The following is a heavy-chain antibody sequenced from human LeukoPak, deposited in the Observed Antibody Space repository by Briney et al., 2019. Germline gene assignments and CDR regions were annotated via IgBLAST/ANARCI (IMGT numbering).Heavy chain of an antibody. CDR2: ISGSGGST. Sequence: GGSLRLSCAASGFTFSTSSWIGWGRPLGRGREGFSAISGSGGSTYYPDSVKGRFTISRDNSKNTLYLQMNSLRAEDTAVYYCAKDLAVAGIFDYWGQGTLVTVSS. CDR3: AKDLAVAGIFDY. D-gene: IGHD6-19*01. J-gene: IGHJ4*02. CDR1: GFTFSTSS. V-gene: IGHV3-23*01.